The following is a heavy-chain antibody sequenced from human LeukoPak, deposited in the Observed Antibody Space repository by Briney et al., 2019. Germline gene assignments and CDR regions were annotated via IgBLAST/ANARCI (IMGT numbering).Heavy chain of an antibody. J-gene: IGHJ4*02. V-gene: IGHV3-23*01. CDR2: IYENGGTT. CDR1: GFTFRSHA. Sequence: GGSLRLSCVGSGFTFRSHAMSWVRQAPEKGLEFVSGIYENGGTTYYADSVKGRFSISRDNSKNTLYLQMDSLRAEDTAVYYCAKDSYGALDYWGQGTLVTVSS. CDR3: AKDSYGALDY. D-gene: IGHD4-17*01.